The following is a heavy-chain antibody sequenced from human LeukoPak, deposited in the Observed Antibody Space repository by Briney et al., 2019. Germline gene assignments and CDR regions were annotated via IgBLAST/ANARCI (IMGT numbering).Heavy chain of an antibody. CDR2: ITNDGSST. Sequence: GGSLRLSCAASGLTFSSHWMHWVRQAPGKGLVWVSRITNDGSSTTYADSVKGRFTISRDNAKNTVHLQMNSLRDDDTAVYYCARASPADFNLWGRGTLVTVSS. V-gene: IGHV3-74*01. CDR1: GLTFSSHW. CDR3: ARASPADFNL. J-gene: IGHJ2*01.